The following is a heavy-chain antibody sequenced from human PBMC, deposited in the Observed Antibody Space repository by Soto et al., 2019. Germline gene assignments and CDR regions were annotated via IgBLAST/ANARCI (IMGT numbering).Heavy chain of an antibody. D-gene: IGHD3-10*01. Sequence: GGALRLSCAASGFTFSSYAMSWVLQAPGKGLEWVSAISGSGGSTYYADSVKGRFTISRDNSKNTLYLQMNSLRAEDTAVYYCAKARGDYYGSADVWGQGTTVTVSS. CDR1: GFTFSSYA. CDR2: ISGSGGST. CDR3: AKARGDYYGSADV. J-gene: IGHJ6*02. V-gene: IGHV3-23*01.